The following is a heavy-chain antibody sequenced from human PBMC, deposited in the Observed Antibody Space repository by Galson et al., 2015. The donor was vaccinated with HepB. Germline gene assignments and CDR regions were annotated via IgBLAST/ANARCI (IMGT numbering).Heavy chain of an antibody. J-gene: IGHJ3*02. CDR1: GGTFSSYT. CDR2: IIPILGIA. Sequence: SVKVSCKASGGTFSSYTISWVRQAPGQGLEWMGRIIPILGIANYAQKFQGRVTITADKSTSTAYMELSSLRSEDTAVYYCARELRGYSGYDSGNPDAFDIWGQGTMVTVSS. CDR3: ARELRGYSGYDSGNPDAFDI. V-gene: IGHV1-69*04. D-gene: IGHD5-12*01.